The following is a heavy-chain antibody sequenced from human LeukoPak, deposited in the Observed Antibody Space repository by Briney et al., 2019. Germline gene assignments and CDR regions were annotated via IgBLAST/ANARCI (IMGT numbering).Heavy chain of an antibody. V-gene: IGHV4-61*02. CDR2: FSISGSP. CDR1: GASISSTFYS. Sequence: SETLSLTCTVSGASISSTFYSWTWIRRPAGQGLEFIGRFSISGSPNYNPSLKSRVNISMDTSKNQFSLRLTSVTAADTAIYFCARERIREIPSLDFWGQGTLVTVSS. CDR3: ARERIREIPSLDF. J-gene: IGHJ4*02. D-gene: IGHD3-10*01.